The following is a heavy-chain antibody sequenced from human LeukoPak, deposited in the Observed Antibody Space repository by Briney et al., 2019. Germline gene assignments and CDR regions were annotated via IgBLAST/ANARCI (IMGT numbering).Heavy chain of an antibody. J-gene: IGHJ4*02. D-gene: IGHD2/OR15-2a*01. CDR3: AGSHFYAFDS. CDR2: IKPDGTYK. CDR1: GFTFSTSW. Sequence: GGSLRLSCAPFGFTFSTSWMAWVRQAPGKGLEWVANIKPDGTYKQYLESVKGRFTVSRDNAKNSLFLQMNSLRAEDTAVYYCAGSHFYAFDSWGQGTLVTASS. V-gene: IGHV3-7*04.